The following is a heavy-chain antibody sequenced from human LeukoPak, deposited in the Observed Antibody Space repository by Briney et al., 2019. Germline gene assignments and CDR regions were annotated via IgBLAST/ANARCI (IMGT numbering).Heavy chain of an antibody. D-gene: IGHD3-22*01. J-gene: IGHJ3*02. CDR2: ISSNGDFT. V-gene: IGHV3-64*01. Sequence: GGSLRLSCAASGFIFSNYAMHWVRQAPGKGLEYVSAISSNGDFTYYANSVKGRFTISRDNSKNTLYLQMGSLRAGDMAVYYCARGDQYYYDSGGYLPSDAFVIWGQGTMVTVSS. CDR1: GFIFSNYA. CDR3: ARGDQYYYDSGGYLPSDAFVI.